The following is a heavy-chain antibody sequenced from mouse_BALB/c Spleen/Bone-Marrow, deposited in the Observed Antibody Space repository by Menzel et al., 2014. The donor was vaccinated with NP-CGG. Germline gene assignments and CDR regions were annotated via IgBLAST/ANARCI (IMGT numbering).Heavy chain of an antibody. D-gene: IGHD1-1*01. CDR3: ARYHYGYYFDY. Sequence: EVMPVESGAELVKPGASVKLSCTASGFNIKDTYMHWVKQRPEQGLEWIGRIDPANGNTKYDPKFQGKATITADTSSNTAYLQLSSLTSEDTAVYYCARYHYGYYFDYWGQGTTLTVSS. CDR1: GFNIKDTY. V-gene: IGHV14-3*02. J-gene: IGHJ2*01. CDR2: IDPANGNT.